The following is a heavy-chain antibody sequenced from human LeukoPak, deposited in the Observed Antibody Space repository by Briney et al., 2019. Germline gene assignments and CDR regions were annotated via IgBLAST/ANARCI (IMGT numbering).Heavy chain of an antibody. CDR3: ARVGYYYGSGSYLDYYYYYMDV. J-gene: IGHJ6*03. CDR1: GGTFSSYA. CDR2: IIPIFGTA. D-gene: IGHD3-10*01. Sequence: SVKVSCKASGGTFSSYAISWVRQAPGQGLEWMGGIIPIFGTANYAQKFQGRVTITADGSTSTAYMELSSLRFEDTAVYYCARVGYYYGSGSYLDYYYYYMDVWGKGTTVTVSS. V-gene: IGHV1-69*01.